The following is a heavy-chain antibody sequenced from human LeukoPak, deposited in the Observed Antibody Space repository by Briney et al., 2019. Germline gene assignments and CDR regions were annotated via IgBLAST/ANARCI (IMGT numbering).Heavy chain of an antibody. CDR1: GFTFSGSA. CDR2: IRSKANSYAT. D-gene: IGHD2-2*01. J-gene: IGHJ6*03. CDR3: TTKYLYYMDV. Sequence: GGSLKLSCAASGFTFSGSAMHWVRQASGKGLEWVGRIRSKANSYATAYAASVKGRFTISRDDSKNTAYLQMNSLKTEDTAVYYCTTKYLYYMDVWGKGTTVTISS. V-gene: IGHV3-73*01.